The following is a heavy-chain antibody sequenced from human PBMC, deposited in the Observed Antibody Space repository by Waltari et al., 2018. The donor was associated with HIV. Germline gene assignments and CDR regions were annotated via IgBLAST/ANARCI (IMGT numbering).Heavy chain of an antibody. CDR1: GGSISSGGYY. Sequence: QVQLQESGPGLVKPSQTLSLTCTVSGGSISSGGYYWSWIRQHPGKGLEWIGYIYYSGSTYYNTSLKSRVTISVDTSKNQVSLKLSSVTAADTAVYYCARAYDSLSGWFDPWGQGTLVTVSS. J-gene: IGHJ5*02. CDR3: ARAYDSLSGWFDP. CDR2: IYYSGST. V-gene: IGHV4-31*03. D-gene: IGHD3-10*01.